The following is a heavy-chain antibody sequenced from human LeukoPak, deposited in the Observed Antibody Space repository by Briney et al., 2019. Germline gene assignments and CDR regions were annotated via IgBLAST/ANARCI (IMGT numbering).Heavy chain of an antibody. CDR2: IYYSGST. CDR3: ARGYPFSSGYDY. V-gene: IGHV4-59*12. D-gene: IGHD3-22*01. J-gene: IGHJ4*02. Sequence: SETLSLTCTVSGGSISSYYWSWIRQPPGKGLEWIGYIYYSGSTNYNPSLKSRVTISVDTSKNQFSLKLSSVTAADTAVYYCARGYPFSSGYDYWGQGTLVTVSS. CDR1: GGSISSYY.